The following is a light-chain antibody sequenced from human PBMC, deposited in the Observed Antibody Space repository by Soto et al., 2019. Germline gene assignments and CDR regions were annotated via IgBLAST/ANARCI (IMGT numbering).Light chain of an antibody. J-gene: IGKJ4*02. CDR3: QQYGSSPLT. V-gene: IGKV3-20*01. CDR2: DAS. CDR1: QRVSSSY. Sequence: EIVLTQSPGTLSLSPGERATLSCRASQRVSSSYLAWYQQKPGQAPRLLIYDASSRATGIPDRFSGSGSVTDFTLTISRLEPDDFAVYYCQQYGSSPLTFGGGTKVEIK.